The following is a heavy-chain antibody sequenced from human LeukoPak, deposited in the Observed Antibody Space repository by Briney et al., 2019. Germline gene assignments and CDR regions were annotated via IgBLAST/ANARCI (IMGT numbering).Heavy chain of an antibody. Sequence: SETLSLTCIVSGGSISNVGYYWSWIRQHSGRGLEWIGYIYYSGTTYYNPSLKSRVTISVDTPKNQFSLRLSSVTAADTAVYFCAKIPVYYYDPSGPYGMDVWGQGTTATVSS. D-gene: IGHD3-22*01. CDR2: IYYSGTT. J-gene: IGHJ6*02. CDR1: GGSISNVGYY. CDR3: AKIPVYYYDPSGPYGMDV. V-gene: IGHV4-31*03.